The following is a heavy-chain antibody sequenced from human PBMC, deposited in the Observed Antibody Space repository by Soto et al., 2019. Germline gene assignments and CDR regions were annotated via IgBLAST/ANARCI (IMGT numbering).Heavy chain of an antibody. CDR3: GRGGVPAARRVFDF. Sequence: SETLSLTCTVSGGSISSYYWSWIRQPPGKGLEWIGYIYYSGSTSYNPSLKSRVTISVDTSKNQFSLKLSSVTAADPAVYYCGRGGVPAARRVFDFWGKG. CDR1: GGSISSYY. CDR2: IYYSGST. J-gene: IGHJ3*01. V-gene: IGHV4-59*08. D-gene: IGHD2-2*01.